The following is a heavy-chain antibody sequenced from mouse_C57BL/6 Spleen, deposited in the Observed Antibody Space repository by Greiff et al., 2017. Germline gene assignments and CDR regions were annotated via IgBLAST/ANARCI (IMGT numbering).Heavy chain of an antibody. CDR2: IYPGDGDT. CDR1: GYAFSSYW. CDR3: ARRASYYGSSYDY. V-gene: IGHV1-80*01. J-gene: IGHJ2*01. Sequence: VKLQQSGAELVKPGASVKISCKASGYAFSSYWMNWVKQRPGKGLEWIGQIYPGDGDTNYNGKFKGKATLTADKSSSTAYMQLSSLTSEDSAVYFCARRASYYGSSYDYWGQGTTLTVSS. D-gene: IGHD1-1*01.